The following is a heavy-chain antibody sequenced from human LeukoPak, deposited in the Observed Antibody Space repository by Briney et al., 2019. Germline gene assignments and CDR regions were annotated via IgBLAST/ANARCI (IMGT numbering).Heavy chain of an antibody. CDR1: GFTFSSYE. CDR2: IYSGGST. Sequence: GGSLRLSCAASGFTFSSYEMNWVRQAPGKGLEWVSVIYSGGSTYYADSVKGRFTISRDNSKNTLYLQMNSLRAEDTAVYYCARDGSGSYSLPFNGMDVWGQGTTVTVSS. CDR3: ARDGSGSYSLPFNGMDV. D-gene: IGHD3-10*01. V-gene: IGHV3-66*01. J-gene: IGHJ6*02.